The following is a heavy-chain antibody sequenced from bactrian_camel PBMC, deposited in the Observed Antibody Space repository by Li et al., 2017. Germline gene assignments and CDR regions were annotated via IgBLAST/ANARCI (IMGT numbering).Heavy chain of an antibody. CDR1: GITFREPD. D-gene: IGHD6*01. CDR2: IVYGGKP. CDR3: APEPAAGSGGGSWYRSPDHFGY. J-gene: IGHJ6*01. V-gene: IGHV3S55*01. Sequence: VQLVDSGGGSVQAGGSLTLTCTASGITFREPDMGWYRQAAGKECELVSTIVYGGKPYYSDSEKVRFTVSRDNAKNTLYLQMNGLKPEDTAMDYCAPEPAAGSGGGSWYRSPDHFGYWGQGTQVTVS.